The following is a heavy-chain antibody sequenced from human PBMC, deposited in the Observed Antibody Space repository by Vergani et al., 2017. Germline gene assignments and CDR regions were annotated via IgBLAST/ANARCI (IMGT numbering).Heavy chain of an antibody. CDR2: IYWNDDP. D-gene: IGHD6-6*01. CDR1: GFSLNTRGVS. V-gene: IGHV2-5*04. CDR3: VYRKTEYRTTGCFYPFYDYYFIDL. J-gene: IGHJ6*03. Sequence: QITLKESGPTLVKPTQTLTLTCTFSGFSLNTRGVSVAWIRQPPGKALDWLALIYWNDDPHYSPSLNNRVTITKDTSKNQVVLTMTKMDYVDTGTYYFVYRKTEYRTTGCFYPFYDYYFIDLLGKGTTVTVSS.